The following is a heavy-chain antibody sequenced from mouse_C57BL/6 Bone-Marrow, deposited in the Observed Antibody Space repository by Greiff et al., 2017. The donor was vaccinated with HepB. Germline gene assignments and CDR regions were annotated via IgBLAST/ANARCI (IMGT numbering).Heavy chain of an antibody. CDR3: AGSDGSSHFDY. Sequence: VQLQQPGAELVRPGSSVKLSCKASGYTFTSYWMDWVKQRPGQGLEWIGNIYPSDSETHYNQKFKDKATLTVDKSSSTAYMQLSSLTSEDSAVYYCAGSDGSSHFDYWGQGTTLTVSS. CDR2: IYPSDSET. D-gene: IGHD1-1*01. J-gene: IGHJ2*01. CDR1: GYTFTSYW. V-gene: IGHV1-61*01.